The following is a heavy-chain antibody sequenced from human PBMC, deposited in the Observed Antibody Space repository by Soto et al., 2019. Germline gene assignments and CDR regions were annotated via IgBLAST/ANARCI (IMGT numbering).Heavy chain of an antibody. J-gene: IGHJ4*02. CDR1: GFSFSSYA. V-gene: IGHV3-30-3*01. CDR3: AQWAGAFDY. Sequence: QVQLVESGGGVVQPGRSLRLSCAASGFSFSSYAMLWVRQAPGKGLVWVAVISYAGSNKYYAATVKGRFTISRDNSKNTLYLQMNSLRAEDTAVYYCAQWAGAFDYWGQGTLVTVSS. D-gene: IGHD1-26*01. CDR2: ISYAGSNK.